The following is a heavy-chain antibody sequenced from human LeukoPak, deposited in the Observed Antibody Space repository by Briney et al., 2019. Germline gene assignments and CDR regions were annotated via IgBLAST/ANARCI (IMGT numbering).Heavy chain of an antibody. J-gene: IGHJ4*02. CDR2: ISGSGGST. CDR1: GFTFSSYA. D-gene: IGHD3-22*01. Sequence: QSGGSLRLSCAASGFTFSSYAMSWVRQPQGKGLEWVSAISGSGGSTYYADSVKGRFTISRDNSKNTLYLQMNSLRAEDTAVYYCAKASTIVPPLHYFDYWGQGTLVTVSS. V-gene: IGHV3-23*01. CDR3: AKASTIVPPLHYFDY.